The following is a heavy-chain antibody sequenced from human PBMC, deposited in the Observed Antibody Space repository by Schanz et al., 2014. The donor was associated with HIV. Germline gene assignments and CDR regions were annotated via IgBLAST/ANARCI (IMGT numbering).Heavy chain of an antibody. CDR3: ARNRYSLRPFDY. Sequence: QVQLVQSGAEVKKPGASVKVSCKSSGYTFTDYYIHWVRQAPGQGLEWMGWIKPNSGDTYYAQKFRGRVTMTRDTSISAASVELGRLRFDDTAVYFCARNRYSLRPFDYWGQGTLVTVSS. D-gene: IGHD1-20*01. V-gene: IGHV1-2*02. CDR1: GYTFTDYY. CDR2: IKPNSGDT. J-gene: IGHJ4*02.